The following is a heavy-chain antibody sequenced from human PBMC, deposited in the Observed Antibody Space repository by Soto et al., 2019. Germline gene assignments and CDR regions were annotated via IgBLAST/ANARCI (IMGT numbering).Heavy chain of an antibody. CDR2: ISPYTGNT. D-gene: IGHD3-16*01. CDR1: GYIFVNYG. Sequence: QVQLGQSGDEVKKPGASVKVSCKASGYIFVNYGIAWVRQAPGQGLEWMGWISPYTGNTHSATKIQGRLTMTTDTSTSTAYMDLGSLTSDDTAVYYCVMVDNYVTPTPQDVWGQGTTVTVSS. V-gene: IGHV1-18*01. J-gene: IGHJ6*02. CDR3: VMVDNYVTPTPQDV.